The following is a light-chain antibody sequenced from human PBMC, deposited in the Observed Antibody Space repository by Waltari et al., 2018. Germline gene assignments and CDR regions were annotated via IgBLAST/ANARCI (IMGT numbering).Light chain of an antibody. CDR3: QQYISWPRT. CDR1: QSVYSD. Sequence: ETVMTQSPATLSVSPGERATLSCGASQSVYSDLAWYQQKPGQAPRLLIFCASTRATGIPARFSGSGSGTEFTLTISSLQSEDSAVYYCQQYISWPRTFGQGTKLEI. J-gene: IGKJ2*01. CDR2: CAS. V-gene: IGKV3-15*01.